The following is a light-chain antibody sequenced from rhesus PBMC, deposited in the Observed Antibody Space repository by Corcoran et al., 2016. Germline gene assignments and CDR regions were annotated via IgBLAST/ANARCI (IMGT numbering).Light chain of an antibody. CDR2: AES. J-gene: IGKJ1*01. Sequence: DIQMSQSPSSLSASVGDKVTITCRASQGISNALAWYPQTPGKAPKLLIYAESNLEYGVPSRFSGSRSGTDFTITISSLQPEDFATYYCQQDYTIPWTFGQGTKVEIK. CDR3: QQDYTIPWT. CDR1: QGISNA. V-gene: IGKV1-33*02.